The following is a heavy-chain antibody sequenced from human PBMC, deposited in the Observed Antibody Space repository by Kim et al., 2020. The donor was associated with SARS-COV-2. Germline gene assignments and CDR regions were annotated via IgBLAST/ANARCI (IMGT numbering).Heavy chain of an antibody. Sequence: DGITSYIDSVKGRFTISRDNSKNTMDLQMNNLRGEDTALYFCARGVAYWGRGTLVTVSP. D-gene: IGHD5-12*01. J-gene: IGHJ4*02. CDR2: DGIT. V-gene: IGHV3-23*01. CDR3: ARGVAY.